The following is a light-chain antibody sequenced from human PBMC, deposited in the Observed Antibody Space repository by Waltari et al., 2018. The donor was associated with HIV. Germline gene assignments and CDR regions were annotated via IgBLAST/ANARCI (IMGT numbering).Light chain of an antibody. V-gene: IGLV3-1*01. CDR2: QTT. CDR3: QAWDSSTGWV. Sequence: SFELTQPPSVSVSPGQTASIACSGDRLGNTYSSWYKQRPGQSPVLVLYQTTKRPSGIPERISGSRSGNTATLTISGTQDVDEADYYCQAWDSSTGWVFGGGTKLTVL. CDR1: RLGNTY. J-gene: IGLJ3*02.